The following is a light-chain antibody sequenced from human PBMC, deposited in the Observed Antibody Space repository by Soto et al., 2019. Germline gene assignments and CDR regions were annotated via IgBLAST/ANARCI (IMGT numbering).Light chain of an antibody. Sequence: IEVTQSPSSLAASLGDRVTITCRASQTIGTYVNWYRQKSGAAPELLIYDASTLQSGVPSRFRGGDSGTDFTLTISSLQLDDFATYYCQQSYNTPLTFGQGTRLEIK. J-gene: IGKJ5*01. CDR3: QQSYNTPLT. V-gene: IGKV1-39*01. CDR2: DAS. CDR1: QTIGTY.